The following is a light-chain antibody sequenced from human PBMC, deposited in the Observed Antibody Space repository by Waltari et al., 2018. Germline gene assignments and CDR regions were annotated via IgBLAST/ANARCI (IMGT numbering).Light chain of an antibody. CDR2: KDS. Sequence: SYDLTHPPSVPVSPGQTARSTCSGDAFPRPHANWYQQKPGQAPVLLIYKDSERPSGIPERFSGSSSGTTVTLTISGVQAEDEADYYCQSADTNFADHVAFGGGTQLTVL. V-gene: IGLV3-25*03. J-gene: IGLJ2*01. CDR1: AFPRPH. CDR3: QSADTNFADHVA.